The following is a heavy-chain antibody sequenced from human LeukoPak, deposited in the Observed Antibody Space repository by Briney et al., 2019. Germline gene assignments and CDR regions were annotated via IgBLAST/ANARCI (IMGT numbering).Heavy chain of an antibody. J-gene: IGHJ6*03. CDR3: ARASPPAYCGGDCYSYYYYYMDV. V-gene: IGHV1-69*13. Sequence: SVNVSCKASGGTFSSYSISWVRQAPGPGLEWVGGMIPIFGTANFAQKFQGRVPITADESTSTAYMELSSLRSEDTAVYYCARASPPAYCGGDCYSYYYYYMDVWGKGTTVTISS. CDR1: GGTFSSYS. CDR2: MIPIFGTA. D-gene: IGHD2-21*02.